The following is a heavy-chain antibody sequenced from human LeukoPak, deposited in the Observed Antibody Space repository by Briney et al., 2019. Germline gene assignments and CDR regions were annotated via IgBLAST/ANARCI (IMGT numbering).Heavy chain of an antibody. J-gene: IGHJ4*02. CDR2: ISPSGDIT. CDR3: ARSYCGGDCYLAPDY. D-gene: IGHD2-21*02. Sequence: PGGSLRLSCAASGFIFSSHGMNWVRQAPGKGLEWVSGISPSGDITYYADSVKGRFTISRDNSKNTVYLQMDSLRAEDTAVYYCARSYCGGDCYLAPDYWGQGTLVTVSS. CDR1: GFIFSSHG. V-gene: IGHV3-23*01.